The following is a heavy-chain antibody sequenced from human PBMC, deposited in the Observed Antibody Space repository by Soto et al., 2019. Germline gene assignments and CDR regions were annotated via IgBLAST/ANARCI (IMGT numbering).Heavy chain of an antibody. CDR2: ISWNSVNI. CDR1: GFTFDDYA. D-gene: IGHD3-10*01. J-gene: IGHJ4*02. Sequence: EVQLVESGGGLVQPGRSLRLSCAASGFTFDDYAMHWVRQTPGKGLEWVSGISWNSVNIGYADSVKGRFTISRDNAKNSLYLQMNSLRTEDTALYYCAQDGEGLSRAVDYWGQGTLVTVSS. V-gene: IGHV3-9*01. CDR3: AQDGEGLSRAVDY.